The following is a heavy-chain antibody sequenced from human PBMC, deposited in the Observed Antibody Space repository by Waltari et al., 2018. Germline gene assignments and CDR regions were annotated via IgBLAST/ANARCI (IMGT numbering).Heavy chain of an antibody. J-gene: IGHJ5*02. CDR1: GYSFTSYW. V-gene: IGHV5-51*01. CDR2: IYPGDSDT. Sequence: EVQLVQSGAEVKKPGESLKISCKGSGYSFTSYWIAWLRQMPGKGLVWMGIIYPGDSDTRYSPSFQGQVTISADKSISTAYLQWSSLKASDTAMYYCARHGRAGRYCSGDSCYGDQFDPWGQGTLVTVSS. CDR3: ARHGRAGRYCSGDSCYGDQFDP. D-gene: IGHD2-15*01.